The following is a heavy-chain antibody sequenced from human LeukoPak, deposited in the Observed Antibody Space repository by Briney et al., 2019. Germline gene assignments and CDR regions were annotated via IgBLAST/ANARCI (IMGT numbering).Heavy chain of an antibody. D-gene: IGHD3-22*01. V-gene: IGHV4-59*01. J-gene: IGHJ4*02. Sequence: SETLSLTCTVSGDSISSYYWSWIRQPPGKGLEWIGYTYYSGSTNYNPSLKSRVTMSVDTSKNQFSLKLSSVTAADTAVYYCARDLRYDSSGWAFDYWGQGTLVTVSS. CDR3: ARDLRYDSSGWAFDY. CDR2: TYYSGST. CDR1: GDSISSYY.